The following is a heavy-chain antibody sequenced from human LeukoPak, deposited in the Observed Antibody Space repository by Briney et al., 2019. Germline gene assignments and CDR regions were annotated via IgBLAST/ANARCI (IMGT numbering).Heavy chain of an antibody. CDR1: GFTFSSYA. D-gene: IGHD2-15*01. CDR3: AKSPYCSGGSCYYRNWFDP. Sequence: HTGGSLRLSCAASGFTFSSYAMGWVRQAPGKGLEWVSAISGSGGSTYYADSVKGRFTISRDNSKNTLYLQMNSLRAEDTAVYYCAKSPYCSGGSCYYRNWFDPWGQGTLVTVSS. V-gene: IGHV3-23*01. CDR2: ISGSGGST. J-gene: IGHJ5*02.